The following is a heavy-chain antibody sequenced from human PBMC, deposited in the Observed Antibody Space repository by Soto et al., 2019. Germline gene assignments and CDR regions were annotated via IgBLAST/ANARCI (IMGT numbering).Heavy chain of an antibody. J-gene: IGHJ6*03. D-gene: IGHD1-26*01. CDR2: INSDGSST. V-gene: IGHV3-74*01. CDR3: ARGLRSAGYYYYMDV. CDR1: GFTFSSYW. Sequence: PGGSLRLSCAASGFTFSSYWMHWVRQAPGKGLVWVSRINSDGSSTSYADSVKGRFTISRDNAKNTLYLQMNSLRAEDTAVYYCARGLRSAGYYYYMDVWGKGTTVTVSS.